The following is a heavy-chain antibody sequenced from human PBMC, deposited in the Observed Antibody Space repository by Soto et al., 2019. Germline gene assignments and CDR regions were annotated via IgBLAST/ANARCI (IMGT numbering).Heavy chain of an antibody. V-gene: IGHV4-39*01. D-gene: IGHD3-22*01. CDR1: DGSITSSNNF. Sequence: PSETLSLTCTVSDGSITSSNNFWGWTRQPPGKGLEWIGTIFYGGNTYYNPSLKSRVTMSVDTFKNQFSLRLSSVTAADTAVYFCASRYYFDYGGYYHIFDSWGQGTLVTVSS. CDR3: ASRYYFDYGGYYHIFDS. J-gene: IGHJ4*02. CDR2: IFYGGNT.